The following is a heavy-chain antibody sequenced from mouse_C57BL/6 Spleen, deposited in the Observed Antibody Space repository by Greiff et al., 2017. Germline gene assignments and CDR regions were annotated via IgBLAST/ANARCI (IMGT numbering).Heavy chain of an antibody. J-gene: IGHJ3*01. V-gene: IGHV5-9-1*02. CDR1: GFTFSSYA. CDR3: TRGDYDYTWFAY. D-gene: IGHD2-4*01. CDR2: ISSGGDYI. Sequence: EVKLVESGEGLVKPGGSLKLSFAASGFTFSSYAMSWVRQTPEKRLEWVAYISSGGDYIYYADTVKGRFTISRDNARNTLYLQMSSLKSEDTAMYYCTRGDYDYTWFAYWGQGTLVTVSA.